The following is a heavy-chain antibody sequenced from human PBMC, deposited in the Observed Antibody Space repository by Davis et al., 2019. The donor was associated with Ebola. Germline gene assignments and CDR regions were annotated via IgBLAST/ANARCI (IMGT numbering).Heavy chain of an antibody. CDR2: MNPNSGNT. Sequence: AASVKVSCKASGFTFTSYDINWVRQAFGQGLEWIGWMNPNSGNTGCAQNFQGRVTMTRDTSISTAYMELSSLRSDDTVVYYCASSAGTPVTTGYWGQGTLVTVSS. D-gene: IGHD4-17*01. CDR1: GFTFTSYD. V-gene: IGHV1-8*01. J-gene: IGHJ4*02. CDR3: ASSAGTPVTTGY.